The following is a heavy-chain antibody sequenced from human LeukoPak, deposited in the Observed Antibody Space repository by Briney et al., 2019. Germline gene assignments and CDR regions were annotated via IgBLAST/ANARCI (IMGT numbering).Heavy chain of an antibody. Sequence: GGSLRLSCAASGFTFSSYWMHWVRQAPGKGLVWVSRINNDGSSTNYADSVKGRFTISRDNAKNSLYLQMNSLRAEDTAVYYCARDRRGSLAPGAFDIWGQGTMVTVSS. J-gene: IGHJ3*02. CDR2: INNDGSST. V-gene: IGHV3-74*01. D-gene: IGHD3-16*01. CDR1: GFTFSSYW. CDR3: ARDRRGSLAPGAFDI.